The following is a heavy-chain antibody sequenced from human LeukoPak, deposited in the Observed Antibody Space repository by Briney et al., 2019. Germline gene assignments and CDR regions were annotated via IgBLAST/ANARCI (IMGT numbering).Heavy chain of an antibody. Sequence: SQTLSLTCTVSGCSISSGSYYWRWIRQPAGKGLDWIGRIYTSGSTNYNPSLKSRVTISVDTSKNQFSLKLSSVTAADTAVYYCARGYYDFWSGYPSFDYWGQGTLVTVSS. D-gene: IGHD3-3*01. CDR3: ARGYYDFWSGYPSFDY. J-gene: IGHJ4*02. V-gene: IGHV4-61*02. CDR1: GCSISSGSYY. CDR2: IYTSGST.